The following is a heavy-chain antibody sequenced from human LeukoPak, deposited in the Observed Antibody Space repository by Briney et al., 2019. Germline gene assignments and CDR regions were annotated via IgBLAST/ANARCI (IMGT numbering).Heavy chain of an antibody. CDR2: ISSNGGST. CDR3: VKAGQWFGGLSAFDI. D-gene: IGHD3-10*01. V-gene: IGHV3-64D*06. J-gene: IGHJ3*02. Sequence: GGSLRLSCSASGFTFSSYAMHWVRQAPGKGLEYVSAISSNGGSTYYADSVKGRFTTSRDNSKNTLYLQMSSLRAEDTAVYYCVKAGQWFGGLSAFDIWGQGTMVTVSS. CDR1: GFTFSSYA.